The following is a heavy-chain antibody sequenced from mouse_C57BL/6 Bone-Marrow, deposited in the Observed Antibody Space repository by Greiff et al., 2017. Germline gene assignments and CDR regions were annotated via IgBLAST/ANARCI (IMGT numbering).Heavy chain of an antibody. Sequence: EVMLVESGAELAKPGASVKLSCKASGYTFTSYWMHWVKQRPEQGLEWIGWIDPEIGDTESASKFQGKATITSDTSSNTAYLQLSSMTSEDTAVYYCASCNGNYVDIWGQGTPLTVAS. J-gene: IGHJ2*01. CDR1: GYTFTSYW. D-gene: IGHD2-1*01. CDR2: IDPEIGDT. CDR3: ASCNGNYVDI. V-gene: IGHV14-4*01.